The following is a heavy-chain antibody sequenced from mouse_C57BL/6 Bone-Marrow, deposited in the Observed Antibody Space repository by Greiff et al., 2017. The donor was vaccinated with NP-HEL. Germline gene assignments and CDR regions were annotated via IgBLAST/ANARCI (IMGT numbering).Heavy chain of an antibody. CDR3: ARERGRCPPEYCDV. V-gene: IGHV1-64*01. Sequence: QVQLQQPGAELVKPGASVKLSCKASGYTFTSYWMHWVKQRPGQGLEWIGMIHPNSGSTNYNEKFKSKATLTVDKSSSTAYLQLSSLTSEDSAVYYCARERGRCPPEYCDVGGTGTTVTVSS. J-gene: IGHJ1*03. CDR1: GYTFTSYW. CDR2: IHPNSGST.